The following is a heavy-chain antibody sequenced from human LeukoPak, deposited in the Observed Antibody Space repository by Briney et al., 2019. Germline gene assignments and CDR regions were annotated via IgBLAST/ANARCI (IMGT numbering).Heavy chain of an antibody. CDR1: GFTFSSYW. V-gene: IGHV3-7*01. Sequence: PGGSLRLSCAASGFTFSSYWMSWVRQAPGKGLEWVANIKQDGSEKYYVDSVKGRFTISRDNAKNSLYLQMNSLRAEDTAVYYCARSGGYQLPSANSGYWGQGTLVTVSP. CDR2: IKQDGSEK. J-gene: IGHJ4*02. D-gene: IGHD2-2*01. CDR3: ARSGGYQLPSANSGY.